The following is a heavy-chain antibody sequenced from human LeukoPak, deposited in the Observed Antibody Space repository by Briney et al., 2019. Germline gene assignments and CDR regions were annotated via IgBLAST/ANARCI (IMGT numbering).Heavy chain of an antibody. V-gene: IGHV3-7*01. CDR3: ARARKAIFGVVPRFGY. D-gene: IGHD3-3*01. J-gene: IGHJ4*02. Sequence: GGSLRLSCAASGFTFSSYWMSWVRQAPGKGLEWVANIKQDGSEKYYVDSVKGRFTISRDNAKNSLYLQMNSLRAEDTAVYYCARARKAIFGVVPRFGYWGQGTLVTVSS. CDR2: IKQDGSEK. CDR1: GFTFSSYW.